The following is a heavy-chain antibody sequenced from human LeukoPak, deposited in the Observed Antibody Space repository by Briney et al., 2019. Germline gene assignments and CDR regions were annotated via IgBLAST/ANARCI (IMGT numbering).Heavy chain of an antibody. CDR1: GYTFTSYG. V-gene: IGHV1-18*01. CDR2: ISAYNGNT. CDR3: ARDLDFDAAGTDFDY. Sequence: ASVKVSCKASGYTFTSYGISWVRQAPGQGLEWMGWISAYNGNTNYAQKLQGRVTMTTDTSTSTAYMELRSLRSDDTAVYCCARDLDFDAAGTDFDYWGQGTLVTVSS. D-gene: IGHD6-13*01. J-gene: IGHJ4*02.